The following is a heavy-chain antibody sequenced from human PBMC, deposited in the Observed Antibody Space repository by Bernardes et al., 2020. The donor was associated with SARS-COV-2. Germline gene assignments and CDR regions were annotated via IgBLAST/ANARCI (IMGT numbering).Heavy chain of an antibody. Sequence: GGSLRLSCAASGFTFSSYGIHWVRQAPGKGLEWVADISYDGSNKYYADSVKGRFTISRDNSENTLYLQMNSLRPEDTAVYYCAKGVATVGVYYYGMDVWGQGTTVTVSS. V-gene: IGHV3-30*18. D-gene: IGHD1-26*01. CDR1: GFTFSSYG. CDR2: ISYDGSNK. CDR3: AKGVATVGVYYYGMDV. J-gene: IGHJ6*02.